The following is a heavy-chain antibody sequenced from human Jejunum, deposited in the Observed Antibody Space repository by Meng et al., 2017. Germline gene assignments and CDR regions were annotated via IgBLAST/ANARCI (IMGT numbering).Heavy chain of an antibody. V-gene: IGHV4-38-2*02. J-gene: IGHJ4*02. CDR1: DSSTSSGDY. CDR2: IYHSVIT. CDR3: AREGPIAVAGSVRLDY. Sequence: SETLSLTCTVSDSSTSSGDYWGWVRQPPGKGLEWIGSIYHSVITYYNPSLKGRVTISVDTSKNQFSLKLSSVTATDTAVYHGAREGPIAVAGSVRLDYWGQGALVTVSS. D-gene: IGHD6-19*01.